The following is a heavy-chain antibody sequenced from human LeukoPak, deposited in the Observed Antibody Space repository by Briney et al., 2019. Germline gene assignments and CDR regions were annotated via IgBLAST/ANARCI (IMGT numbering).Heavy chain of an antibody. D-gene: IGHD3-22*01. Sequence: GGSLILSCAASGFTFNSFGMHWVRQAPGKGLEWVAVISYDGSNKYFADSVKGRFTISRDNSKNTLYLQMNSLRAEDTAVYYCAKDYDSSGWAAFDIWGQGTMVTVSS. CDR2: ISYDGSNK. CDR1: GFTFNSFG. V-gene: IGHV3-30*18. CDR3: AKDYDSSGWAAFDI. J-gene: IGHJ3*02.